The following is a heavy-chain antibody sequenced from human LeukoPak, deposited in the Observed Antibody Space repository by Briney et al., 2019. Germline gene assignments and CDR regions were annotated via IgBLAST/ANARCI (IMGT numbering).Heavy chain of an antibody. CDR1: GGSISSHY. V-gene: IGHV4-59*11. CDR2: IFYTGST. CDR3: AREGAVAGRGYYFDL. J-gene: IGHJ2*01. D-gene: IGHD6-19*01. Sequence: SETLSLTCSVSGGSISSHYWNWIRQPPGKGLEWIGYIFYTGSTDYNPSLKSRVSMSVDTSKNQFSLNLSSVTAADTALYYCAREGAVAGRGYYFDLWGRATPVTVSS.